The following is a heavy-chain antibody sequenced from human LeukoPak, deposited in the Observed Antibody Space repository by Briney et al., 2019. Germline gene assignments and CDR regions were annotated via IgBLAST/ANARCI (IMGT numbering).Heavy chain of an antibody. J-gene: IGHJ4*02. CDR3: AGPKRHYYDSSLYY. CDR2: IDHTGIT. CDR1: DDSITIYY. D-gene: IGHD3-22*01. V-gene: IGHV4-59*01. Sequence: SETLSLTCTVSDDSITIYYWSWIRQPPGKGLEWIGYIDHTGITNYNPSLNSRVTISRDTSKNHFSLELSSATAADTAVYYCAGPKRHYYDSSLYYWGQGTLVTVSS.